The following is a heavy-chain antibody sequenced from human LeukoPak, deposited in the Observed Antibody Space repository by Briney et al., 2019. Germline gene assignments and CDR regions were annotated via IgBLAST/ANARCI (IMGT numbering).Heavy chain of an antibody. CDR1: RFTLSSYG. Sequence: GGTLRLSCAASRFTLSSYGMSWVRQAPGKGMEWVSAISGSGGSTYYADSVKGRFTISRDNSKNTLYLQMNSLRVEDTAVYFCAKVGFESGIYSWFDSWGQGSLVIVSS. J-gene: IGHJ5*01. V-gene: IGHV3-23*01. D-gene: IGHD3-10*01. CDR3: AKVGFESGIYSWFDS. CDR2: ISGSGGST.